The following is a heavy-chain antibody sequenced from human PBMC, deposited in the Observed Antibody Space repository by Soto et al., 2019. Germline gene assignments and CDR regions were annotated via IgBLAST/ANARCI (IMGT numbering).Heavy chain of an antibody. D-gene: IGHD2-21*01. CDR3: AEYCGGDCHGPAEYFQH. CDR1: GFTFSSYW. V-gene: IGHV3-7*01. Sequence: GGSLRLSCAASGFTFSSYWMSWVRQAPGKGLEWVANIKQDGSEKYYVDSVKGRFTISRDNAKNSLYLQMNSLRAEDTAVYYCAEYCGGDCHGPAEYFQHWGQGTLVTVSS. CDR2: IKQDGSEK. J-gene: IGHJ1*01.